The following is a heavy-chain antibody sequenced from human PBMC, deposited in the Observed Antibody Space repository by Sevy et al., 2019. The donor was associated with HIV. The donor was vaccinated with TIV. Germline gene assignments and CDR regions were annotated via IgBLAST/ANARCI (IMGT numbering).Heavy chain of an antibody. V-gene: IGHV3-13*01. Sequence: GGSLRLSCAASGFTFSFYDMHWVRQATGKGLEWVSGFGIAGDTYYAGSVKGRFTISRDNAKNSLYLQMNSLSAGDTAVYYCARKSTSYSHFDYWGQGTLVTVSS. CDR2: FGIAGDT. CDR1: GFTFSFYD. CDR3: ARKSTSYSHFDY. D-gene: IGHD1-26*01. J-gene: IGHJ4*02.